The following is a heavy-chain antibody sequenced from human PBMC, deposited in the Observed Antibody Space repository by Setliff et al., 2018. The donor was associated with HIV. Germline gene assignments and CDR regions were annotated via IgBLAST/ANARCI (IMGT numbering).Heavy chain of an antibody. V-gene: IGHV1-69*10. CDR2: IIPVLGVP. D-gene: IGHD5-12*01. Sequence: SVKVSCKASGGTFGTYGISWVRQAPGQGPEWMGGIIPVLGVPNYAQKFQGRGTITADKSTSTAYMELNTLRSEDTAIYYCARPSSGGYNYRIGCFDYWGQGPLVTVSS. CDR3: ARPSSGGYNYRIGCFDY. J-gene: IGHJ4*02. CDR1: GGTFGTYG.